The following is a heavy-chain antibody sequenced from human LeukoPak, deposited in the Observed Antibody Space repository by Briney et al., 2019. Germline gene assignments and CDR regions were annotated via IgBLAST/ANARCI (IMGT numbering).Heavy chain of an antibody. J-gene: IGHJ4*02. CDR1: GGSISGYY. CDR3: ARVEGVVRGLSPPSIKSRVYFDY. Sequence: SETLSLTCTVSGGSISGYYWNWSRQPPGKGVEWIGNLYYMRGAWYKSSLKSRVTTSVDTSRNEFSLKLSSVTAADTAVYYCARVEGVVRGLSPPSIKSRVYFDYWGQGALVTVSS. V-gene: IGHV4-59*01. D-gene: IGHD3-10*01. CDR2: LYYMRGA.